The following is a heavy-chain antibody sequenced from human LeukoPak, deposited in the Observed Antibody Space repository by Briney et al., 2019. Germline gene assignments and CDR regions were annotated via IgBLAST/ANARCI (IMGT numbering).Heavy chain of an antibody. Sequence: ASVKVSCKVSGYSLSELTMHWVRHAPGKGLEWMGGFDPGMAETIYAEKFQGRITMTEDTSTDTAYMELSSLRSEDTAVYYCAPGHEYRLLDYWGQGTLVTVSS. CDR1: GYSLSELT. CDR3: APGHEYRLLDY. CDR2: FDPGMAET. J-gene: IGHJ4*02. V-gene: IGHV1-24*01. D-gene: IGHD2-2*02.